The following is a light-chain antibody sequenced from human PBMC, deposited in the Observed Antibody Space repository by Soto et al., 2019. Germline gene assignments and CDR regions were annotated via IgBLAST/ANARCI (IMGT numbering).Light chain of an antibody. Sequence: EIVLTQSPATLSLSPGERATLSYRASQSVSSYLAWYQQKPGQAPRLLIYDASNRATGIPIRFSGSGSGTDFTLTISNLEPEDFAVYFCQQRSDWPPTFGGGTKVEIK. V-gene: IGKV3-11*01. CDR2: DAS. J-gene: IGKJ4*01. CDR3: QQRSDWPPT. CDR1: QSVSSY.